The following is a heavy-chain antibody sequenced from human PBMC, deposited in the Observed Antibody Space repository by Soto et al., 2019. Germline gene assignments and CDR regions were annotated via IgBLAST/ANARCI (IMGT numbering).Heavy chain of an antibody. D-gene: IGHD2-15*01. J-gene: IGHJ4*02. Sequence: QVQLQQWGAGLLKPSETLSLTCAVYGGSFSGYYWSWIRQPPGKGLEWIGEINHSGSTNYNPSLKSRVTISVDTSTNQFSLKLSSVTAADTAVYYCARGGYCSGGSCYPTYYFDYWGQGTLVTVSS. V-gene: IGHV4-34*01. CDR3: ARGGYCSGGSCYPTYYFDY. CDR1: GGSFSGYY. CDR2: INHSGST.